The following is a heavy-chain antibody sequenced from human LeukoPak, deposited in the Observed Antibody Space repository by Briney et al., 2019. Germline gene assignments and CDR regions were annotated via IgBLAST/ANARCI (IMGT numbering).Heavy chain of an antibody. CDR1: GGSFSGYY. CDR3: ARSRASYYDFWSGYTNGGYYFDY. CDR2: INHSGST. Sequence: SETLSLTCAVYGGSFSGYYWSWIRQPPGKGLEWIGEINHSGSTNYNPSLKSRVTISVDTSKNQFSLKLSSVPAADTAVYYCARSRASYYDFWSGYTNGGYYFDYWGQGTLVTVSS. D-gene: IGHD3-3*01. V-gene: IGHV4-34*01. J-gene: IGHJ4*02.